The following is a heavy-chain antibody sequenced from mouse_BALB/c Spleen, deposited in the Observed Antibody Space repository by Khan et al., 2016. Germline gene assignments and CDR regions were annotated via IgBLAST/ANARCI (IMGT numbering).Heavy chain of an antibody. Sequence: QVQLQQPGAELVKPGASVKLSCKASGYTFTSYWMHWVKQRPGQGLEWIEEINPSNGRTNYSEKFRSKATLTVDRSSSTAYMQLSSLTSEDSAVXYCAEGAYGSSYTADYGGEGTTLAVSS. D-gene: IGHD1-1*01. J-gene: IGHJ2*01. CDR3: AEGAYGSSYTADY. CDR1: GYTFTSYW. CDR2: INPSNGRT. V-gene: IGHV1S81*02.